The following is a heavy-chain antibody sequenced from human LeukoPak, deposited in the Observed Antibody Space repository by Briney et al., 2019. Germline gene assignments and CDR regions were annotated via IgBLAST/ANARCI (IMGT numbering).Heavy chain of an antibody. CDR2: IYKDDSP. J-gene: IGHJ4*02. D-gene: IGHD3-22*01. CDR1: AFIVSESY. V-gene: IGHV3-53*01. Sequence: GGSLRLSCAASAFIVSESYMAWVRQAPGKGLEWVSVIYKDDSPHYADSAKGRFIISRDSSKNALYLQMNSLRAEDTAVYYCATRYFYIGSRYYYGYFFDYWGQGTLVTVSS. CDR3: ATRYFYIGSRYYYGYFFDY.